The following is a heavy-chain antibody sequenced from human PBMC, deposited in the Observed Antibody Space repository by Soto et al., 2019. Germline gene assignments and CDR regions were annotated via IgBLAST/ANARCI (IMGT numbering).Heavy chain of an antibody. CDR3: AREDYDFWSGHIAPYYGMDV. J-gene: IGHJ6*02. D-gene: IGHD3-3*01. Sequence: GASVKVSCKASGYTFTSYGISWVRQAPGQGLEWMGWISAYNGNTNYAQKHQGRVTMTTDTSTSTVYMELRSLRFDDTAVYYCAREDYDFWSGHIAPYYGMDVWGQGTTVTVSS. CDR1: GYTFTSYG. CDR2: ISAYNGNT. V-gene: IGHV1-18*01.